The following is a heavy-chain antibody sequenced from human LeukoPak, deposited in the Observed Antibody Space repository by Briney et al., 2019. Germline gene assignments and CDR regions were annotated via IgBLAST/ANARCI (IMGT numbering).Heavy chain of an antibody. J-gene: IGHJ4*02. Sequence: PGRSLRLSCAASGFTFSSYAMHWVRQAPGKGLEWVAVISYDGSNKYYADSVKGRFTISRDNSKNTLYLQMNSLRAEDTAVYYCAKDTGPVRYYFDYWGQGTLVTVSS. V-gene: IGHV3-30*04. CDR2: ISYDGSNK. D-gene: IGHD4-11*01. CDR3: AKDTGPVRYYFDY. CDR1: GFTFSSYA.